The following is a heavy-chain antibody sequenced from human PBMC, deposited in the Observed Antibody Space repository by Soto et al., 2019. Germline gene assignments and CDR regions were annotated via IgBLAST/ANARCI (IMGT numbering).Heavy chain of an antibody. CDR1: GYSLTSDG. CDR2: ISAYNGNT. CDR3: ARTYFYDSSGYYYEYYYYGLDV. D-gene: IGHD3-22*01. V-gene: IGHV1-18*01. Sequence: SVKGAWKGAGYSLTSDGSSWVRQAPGQGLEWMGWISAYNGNTNYAQKLQGRVTMTTDTSTSTAYMELRSLRSDDTAVYYCARTYFYDSSGYYYEYYYYGLDVWGHGTTVTV. J-gene: IGHJ6*02.